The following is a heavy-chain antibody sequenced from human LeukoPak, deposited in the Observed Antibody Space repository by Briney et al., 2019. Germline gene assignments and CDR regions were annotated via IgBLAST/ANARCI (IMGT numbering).Heavy chain of an antibody. V-gene: IGHV3-30*02. CDR3: ANRNLNDRDFDY. D-gene: IGHD1-1*01. Sequence: GGSLRLSCAASGFTFSSYGMHWVRQAPGKGLEWVAFIRYDGSNKYYADSVKGRFTISRDNSKNTLYLQMNSLRAEDTAVYYCANRNLNDRDFDYWGQGTLVTVSS. J-gene: IGHJ4*02. CDR1: GFTFSSYG. CDR2: IRYDGSNK.